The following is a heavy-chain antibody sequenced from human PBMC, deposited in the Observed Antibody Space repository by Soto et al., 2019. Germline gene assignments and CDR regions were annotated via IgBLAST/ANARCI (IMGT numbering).Heavy chain of an antibody. D-gene: IGHD6-19*01. V-gene: IGHV3-15*07. CDR1: GFTFSNAW. CDR3: TTDPSSGWYLDRHPDQNWFDP. CDR2: IKSKTDGGTT. J-gene: IGHJ5*02. Sequence: GGSLRLSCAASGFTFSNAWMNWVRQAPGKGLEWVGRIKSKTDGGTTDYAAPVKGRFTISRDDSKNTLYLQMNSLKTEDTAVYYCTTDPSSGWYLDRHPDQNWFDPWGQGTLVTVSS.